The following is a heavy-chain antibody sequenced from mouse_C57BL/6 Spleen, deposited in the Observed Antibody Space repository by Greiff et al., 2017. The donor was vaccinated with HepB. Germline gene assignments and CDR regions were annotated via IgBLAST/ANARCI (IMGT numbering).Heavy chain of an antibody. D-gene: IGHD4-1*01. CDR1: GYTFTDYY. Sequence: EVKLQQSGPELVKPGASVKISCKASGYTFTDYYMNWVKQSHGKSLEWIGDINPNNGGTSYNQKFKGKATLTVDKSSSTAYMELRSLTSEDSAVYYCARWGGTPFAYWGQGTLVTVSA. V-gene: IGHV1-26*01. J-gene: IGHJ3*01. CDR2: INPNNGGT. CDR3: ARWGGTPFAY.